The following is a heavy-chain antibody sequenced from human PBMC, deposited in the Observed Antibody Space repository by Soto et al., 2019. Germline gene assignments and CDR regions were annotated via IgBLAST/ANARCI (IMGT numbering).Heavy chain of an antibody. D-gene: IGHD2-2*01. Sequence: SETLSLTCAVSGGSISSEYFHWTWIRQSPGKGLEWIGYIHYTGSIMYNPSFKSRLTMAVDTTKNQFSLPLTSVTAADTAAYFCARVEDGDAGDYYGLDVWGQGTTVTVSS. CDR1: GGSISSEYFH. CDR3: ARVEDGDAGDYYGLDV. J-gene: IGHJ6*02. V-gene: IGHV4-30-4*08. CDR2: IHYTGSI.